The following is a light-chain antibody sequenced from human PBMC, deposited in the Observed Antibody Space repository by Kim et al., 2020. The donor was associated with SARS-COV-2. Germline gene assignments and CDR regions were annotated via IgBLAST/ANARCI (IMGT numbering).Light chain of an antibody. CDR1: NIGGNS. J-gene: IGLJ1*01. CDR3: EVWDTDTDHYV. V-gene: IGLV3-21*01. CDR2: YDS. Sequence: APGQTARSTCGGNNIGGNSVHWYQQDPGQAPVLVMYYDSDRPSGIPERFSGSKSANTATLTISRVEAGDEADYYCEVWDTDTDHYVFGTGTKVTVL.